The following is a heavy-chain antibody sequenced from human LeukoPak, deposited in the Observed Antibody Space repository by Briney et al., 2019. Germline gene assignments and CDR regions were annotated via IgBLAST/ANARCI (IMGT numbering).Heavy chain of an antibody. CDR3: ARGLRYMDV. V-gene: IGHV4-59*01. CDR2: IYHSGST. J-gene: IGHJ6*03. CDR1: GGSISSYY. Sequence: PSETLSLTCTVSGGSISSYYWSWIRQPPGKGLEWIGSIYHSGSTYYNPSLKSRVTISVDTSKNQFSLKLSSVTAADTAVYYCARGLRYMDVWGKGTTVTISS.